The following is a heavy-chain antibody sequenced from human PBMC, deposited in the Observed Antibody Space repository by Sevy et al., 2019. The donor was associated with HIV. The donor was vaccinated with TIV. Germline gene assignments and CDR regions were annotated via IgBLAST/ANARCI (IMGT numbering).Heavy chain of an antibody. J-gene: IGHJ4*02. Sequence: GGSLRLSCAASGFSFDRFAMHWVRQAPGKGPEWVALISYDGGNKYYADFVRGRFSISRDNSKNTLFLQMNRLSPEDTGIYYCAKIPRGYSYASFLDSWGQGTPVTVSS. V-gene: IGHV3-30*18. D-gene: IGHD5-18*01. CDR1: GFSFDRFA. CDR2: ISYDGGNK. CDR3: AKIPRGYSYASFLDS.